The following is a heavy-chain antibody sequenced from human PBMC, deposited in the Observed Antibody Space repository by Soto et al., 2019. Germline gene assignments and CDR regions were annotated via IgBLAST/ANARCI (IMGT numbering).Heavy chain of an antibody. J-gene: IGHJ5*02. Sequence: PSETLSLTCAVYGGSFSGYYWSWIRQPPGKGLEWNGEINHSGSTNYNPSLKSRVTISVDTSKNQFSLKLSSVTAADTAVYYCARRGSGSYYNARWFDPWGQGTLVTVSS. CDR2: INHSGST. D-gene: IGHD3-10*01. CDR3: ARRGSGSYYNARWFDP. CDR1: GGSFSGYY. V-gene: IGHV4-34*01.